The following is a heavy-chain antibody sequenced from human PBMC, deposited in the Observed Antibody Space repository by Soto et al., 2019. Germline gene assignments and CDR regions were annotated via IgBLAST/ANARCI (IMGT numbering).Heavy chain of an antibody. CDR1: GYTFTGYP. CDR2: INSGNGDT. V-gene: IGHV1-3*04. D-gene: IGHD7-27*01. CDR3: ARDWARAEDV. J-gene: IGHJ6*02. Sequence: ASVKVSCKASGYTFTGYPIHWVRQAPGQGLEWMGWINSGNGDTKYSQKFQGRVTITRDTSASTAYMELSSLRSEDTAVYYCARDWARAEDVWGQGTTVTVSS.